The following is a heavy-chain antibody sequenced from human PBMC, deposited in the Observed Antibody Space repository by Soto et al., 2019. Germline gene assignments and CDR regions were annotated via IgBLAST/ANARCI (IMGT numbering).Heavy chain of an antibody. CDR2: ISNSGDT. J-gene: IGHJ5*02. Sequence: SETLSLTCAVSGGSISTYYWSWIRQPPGKGLEWIGYISNSGDTNYNPSLKSRVTISEDTSKNQISLTLKSVTAADTAVYYCRREVVVALTLGCFDPWGQETLAT. D-gene: IGHD2-15*01. V-gene: IGHV4-59*01. CDR1: GGSISTYY. CDR3: RREVVVALTLGCFDP.